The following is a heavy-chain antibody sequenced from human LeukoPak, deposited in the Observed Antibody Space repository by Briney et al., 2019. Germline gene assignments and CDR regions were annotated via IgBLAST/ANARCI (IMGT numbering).Heavy chain of an antibody. Sequence: SETLSPTCPVSGGSISRLFCSWIRHPPGKGLGWVGYIYSSGTTKYNLSLKSRATISIDTSKSQLSLSLSSVSAADTAVYYCARRVPGPQLGEYVAYYFDHWGQGTLVTVSS. V-gene: IGHV4-4*09. J-gene: IGHJ4*02. CDR2: IYSSGTT. CDR1: GGSISRLF. D-gene: IGHD3-16*01. CDR3: ARRVPGPQLGEYVAYYFDH.